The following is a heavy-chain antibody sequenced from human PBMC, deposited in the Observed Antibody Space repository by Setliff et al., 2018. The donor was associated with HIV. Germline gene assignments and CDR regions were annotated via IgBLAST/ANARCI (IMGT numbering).Heavy chain of an antibody. Sequence: SETLSLTCTVSGGSISSGTYYWSWIRQHPGKGLEWIGYIYYSGSTYYNPSLKSRVTISVDTSRNQFSLTVSSVTAADTAVYYCARFPLLHKNAFDIWGQGTMVTVSS. J-gene: IGHJ3*02. D-gene: IGHD2-15*01. CDR3: ARFPLLHKNAFDI. CDR2: IYYSGST. V-gene: IGHV4-31*03. CDR1: GGSISSGTYY.